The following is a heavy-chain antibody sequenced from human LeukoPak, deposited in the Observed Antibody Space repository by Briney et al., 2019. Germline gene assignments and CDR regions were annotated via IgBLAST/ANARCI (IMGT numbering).Heavy chain of an antibody. Sequence: SETLSLTCTVSGGSISSYYWSWIRQPPGKGLEWIGYIYYSGSTNYNPSLKSRVTISVDTSKNQFSLKLSSVTAADTAVYYCARGDETAGDYWGQGTLVTVSS. CDR2: IYYSGST. V-gene: IGHV4-59*01. J-gene: IGHJ4*02. CDR1: GGSISSYY. CDR3: ARGDETAGDY. D-gene: IGHD5-18*01.